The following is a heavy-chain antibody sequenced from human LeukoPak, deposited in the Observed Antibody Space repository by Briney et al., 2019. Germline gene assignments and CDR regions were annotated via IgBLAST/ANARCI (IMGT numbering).Heavy chain of an antibody. V-gene: IGHV3-30-3*01. CDR1: GFTFSSYA. CDR2: ISYDGSNK. J-gene: IGHJ4*02. D-gene: IGHD3-22*01. CDR3: ARDPIVRDYYDCGGYYHFDH. Sequence: GGSLRLSCAASGFTFSSYAMHWVRQAPGKGLEWVAVISYDGSNKYYADSVKGRFTISRDNAKSSLYLQMNSLRAEDTAVYYCARDPIVRDYYDCGGYYHFDHWGQGTLVTVSS.